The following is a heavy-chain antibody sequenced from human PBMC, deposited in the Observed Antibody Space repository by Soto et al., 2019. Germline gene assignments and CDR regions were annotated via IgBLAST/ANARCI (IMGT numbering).Heavy chain of an antibody. CDR1: GGSISSSSYY. CDR2: IYYSGST. Sequence: ETLSLTCTVSGGSISSSSYYWGWIRQPPGKGLEWIGSIYYSGSTYYNPSLKSRVTISVDTSKNQFSLKLSSVTAADTAVYYCARQGRDGYNSWGQGTLVTVSS. D-gene: IGHD5-12*01. CDR3: ARQGRDGYNS. J-gene: IGHJ5*02. V-gene: IGHV4-39*01.